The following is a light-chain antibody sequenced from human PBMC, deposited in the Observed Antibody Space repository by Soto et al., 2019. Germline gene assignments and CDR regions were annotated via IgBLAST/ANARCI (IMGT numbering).Light chain of an antibody. CDR3: SSYTSSSTVV. CDR2: EVS. J-gene: IGLJ2*01. Sequence: QSVLTQPASVSGSPGQSITISCTGTSSDVGGYNYVSWYQQHPGKAPKLMIYEVSNRPSGXSNRFSGSKSGNTASLTISGLQAEDEADYYCSSYTSSSTVVFGGGTKLTVL. V-gene: IGLV2-14*01. CDR1: SSDVGGYNY.